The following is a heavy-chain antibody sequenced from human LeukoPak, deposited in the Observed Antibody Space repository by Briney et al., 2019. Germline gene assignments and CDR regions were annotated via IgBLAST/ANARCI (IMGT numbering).Heavy chain of an antibody. CDR3: ARDYGSGLTKGYYLDS. J-gene: IGHJ4*02. V-gene: IGHV3-30*04. D-gene: IGHD3-10*01. CDR2: ISYDGTNK. CDR1: GFTFSSYA. Sequence: GGSLRLSCAASGFTFSSYALHWVRQGPGKGLEWVGIISYDGTNKNLADSVNGRFTIFRDNSKSTLYLQMNSLRAEDTAIYYCARDYGSGLTKGYYLDSWGQGTLVTVSS.